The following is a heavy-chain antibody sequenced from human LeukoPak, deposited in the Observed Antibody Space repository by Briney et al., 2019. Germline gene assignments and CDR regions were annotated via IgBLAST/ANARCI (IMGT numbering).Heavy chain of an antibody. Sequence: SETLSLPCAVYGGSFSGYYWSWIRQPPGKGLEWIGEINHSGSTNYNPSLKSRVTISVDTSKNQFSLKLSSVTAADTAVYYCARVWIAARVKKWAFDIWGQGTMVTVSS. J-gene: IGHJ3*02. CDR2: INHSGST. CDR3: ARVWIAARVKKWAFDI. D-gene: IGHD6-6*01. V-gene: IGHV4-34*01. CDR1: GGSFSGYY.